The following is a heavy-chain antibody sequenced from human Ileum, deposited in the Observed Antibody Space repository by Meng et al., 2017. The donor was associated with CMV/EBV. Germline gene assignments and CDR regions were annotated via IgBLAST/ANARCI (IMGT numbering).Heavy chain of an antibody. CDR3: TRDMFND. J-gene: IGHJ4*02. CDR2: IRSDGGDR. D-gene: IGHD3-10*02. V-gene: IGHV3-7*01. Sequence: GESLKISCVGSGFNFGRSCMNWVRQAPGKGLEWVANIRSDGGDRNFVDSVKGRFTISRDNARNSVYLQMNSLRGEDTALYYCTRDMFNDWGQGTPVTVSS. CDR1: GFNFGRSC.